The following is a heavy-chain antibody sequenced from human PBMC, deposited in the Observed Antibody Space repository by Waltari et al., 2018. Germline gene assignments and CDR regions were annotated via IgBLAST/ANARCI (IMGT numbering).Heavy chain of an antibody. D-gene: IGHD7-27*01. V-gene: IGHV3-53*01. J-gene: IGHJ2*01. Sequence: EVQLVESGGGLIQHGGSLRLPCAAFGFTVGSTHMSWVRQAPGKGLEWVSVIYRGGSTYYADSVKGRFTISRDNSKNTLYLQMNSLRAEDTAVYYCARGDLGIWYFDLWGRGTLVTVSS. CDR2: IYRGGST. CDR1: GFTVGSTH. CDR3: ARGDLGIWYFDL.